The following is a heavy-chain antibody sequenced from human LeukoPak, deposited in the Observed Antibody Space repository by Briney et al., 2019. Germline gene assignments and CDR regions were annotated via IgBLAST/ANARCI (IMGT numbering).Heavy chain of an antibody. V-gene: IGHV5-10-1*01. CDR1: GYSFTNYG. CDR2: IDPSDSYS. Sequence: GEFRQISCKGSGYSFTNYGISWVRQMPGKGLEWMGRIDPSDSYSNYGPSFQRHVTISADRSISTAYLQWRSLKASDTAMYYCARQLDYYDKRDYWGQGTVDPVAS. CDR3: ARQLDYYDKRDY. D-gene: IGHD3-22*01. J-gene: IGHJ4*02.